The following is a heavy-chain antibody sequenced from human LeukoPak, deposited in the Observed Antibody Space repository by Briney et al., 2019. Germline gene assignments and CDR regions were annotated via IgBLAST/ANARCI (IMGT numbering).Heavy chain of an antibody. J-gene: IGHJ4*02. V-gene: IGHV5-51*01. D-gene: IGHD2-15*01. CDR3: ARGYCSGGSCYSAPLDY. CDR2: IYPGDSDT. CDR1: GYSFTSYW. Sequence: GESLKISCKGSGYSFTSYWIGWVRQMPGKGLGWMGIIYPGDSDTRYSPSFQGQVTISADKSISTAYLQWSSLKASDTAMYYCARGYCSGGSCYSAPLDYWGQGTLVTVSS.